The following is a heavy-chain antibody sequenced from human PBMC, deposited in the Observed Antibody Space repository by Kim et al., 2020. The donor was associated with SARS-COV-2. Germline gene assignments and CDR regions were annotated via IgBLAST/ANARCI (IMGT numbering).Heavy chain of an antibody. CDR2: ISSDGSNK. Sequence: GGSLRLSCAASGLTFSSSGMHWVRQAPGKGLEWVAVISSDGSNKYYADSVEGRFTISRDNSKNTLYLQMNSLRGEDTAVYYCAKEGLSAYWYFDLWGRGTRDSVS. J-gene: IGHJ2*01. V-gene: IGHV3-30*18. CDR1: GLTFSSSG. CDR3: AKEGLSAYWYFDL.